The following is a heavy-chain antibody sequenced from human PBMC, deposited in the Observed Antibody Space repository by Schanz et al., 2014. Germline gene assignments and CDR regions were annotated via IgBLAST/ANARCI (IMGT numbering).Heavy chain of an antibody. J-gene: IGHJ4*02. D-gene: IGHD6-19*01. V-gene: IGHV3-23*01. CDR2: ISDRGDGT. CDR3: VKTDAGWRFDY. CDR1: GFTFTTFA. Sequence: EQVLESGGGFVQPGGSLRLSCATSGFTFTTFAMTWVRQAPWKGLEWVSGISDRGDGTNYGDSVRGRFTISRDNSRNTVYLQMNNVGVDDTATYYCVKTDAGWRFDYWGQGTLVIVSS.